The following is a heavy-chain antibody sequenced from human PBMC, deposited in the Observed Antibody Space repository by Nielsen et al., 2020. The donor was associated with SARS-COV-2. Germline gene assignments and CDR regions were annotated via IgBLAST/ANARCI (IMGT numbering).Heavy chain of an antibody. Sequence: GESLKISCAASEFAFSNYAMSWVRQAPGKGLEWVSGVSGSGYSTYYADSVKGRFTISRDNSENSLYLQMNSLRAEDTAVYYCAKDVLLGYCSGGSCSRGWFDPWGQGTLVTVSS. J-gene: IGHJ5*02. D-gene: IGHD2-15*01. CDR3: AKDVLLGYCSGGSCSRGWFDP. CDR1: EFAFSNYA. V-gene: IGHV3-23*01. CDR2: VSGSGYST.